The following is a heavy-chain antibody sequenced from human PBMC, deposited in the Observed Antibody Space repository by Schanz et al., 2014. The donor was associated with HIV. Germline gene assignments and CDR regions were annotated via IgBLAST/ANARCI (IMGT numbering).Heavy chain of an antibody. Sequence: QVQLVQSGAEVKKPGASVKVSCKASGYRFISYGISWVRQAPGQGLEWMGWISTYNGHTDYAQKVQGRVTMTADTSTNTAYMELRSLRSDDTGVYYCARGERTVHDAFDIWGQGTMVTVSS. CDR3: ARGERTVHDAFDI. CDR1: GYRFISYG. CDR2: ISTYNGHT. J-gene: IGHJ3*02. V-gene: IGHV1-18*04. D-gene: IGHD4-17*01.